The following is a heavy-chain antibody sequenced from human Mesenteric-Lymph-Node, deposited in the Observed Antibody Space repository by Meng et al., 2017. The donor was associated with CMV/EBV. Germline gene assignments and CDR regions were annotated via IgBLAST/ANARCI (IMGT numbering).Heavy chain of an antibody. CDR2: IRQDGNEK. J-gene: IGHJ6*02. Sequence: GGSLRLSCAASGFTFSRHWMTWVRQAPGKGLEWVANIRQDGNEKNSVDSVKGRFTISRDNAKNTLYLQMNSLRAEDTAVYYCARDSDNYDPRGYYYYYGMDVWGQGTTVTVSS. V-gene: IGHV3-7*01. CDR3: ARDSDNYDPRGYYYYYGMDV. CDR1: GFTFSRHW. D-gene: IGHD5-12*01.